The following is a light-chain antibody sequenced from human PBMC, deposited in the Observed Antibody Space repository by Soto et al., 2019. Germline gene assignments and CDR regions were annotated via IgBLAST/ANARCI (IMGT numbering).Light chain of an antibody. CDR3: QQRSNWPLT. CDR1: QSVSSY. Sequence: EIVLTQSPATLSLSPGERATLSCRASQSVSSYLAWYQQKPGQAPRLLIYDASNWATGIPARFSGSGSGTDFTLTISSLEPEDFAVYYCQQRSNWPLTFCGGTKVEIK. CDR2: DAS. J-gene: IGKJ4*01. V-gene: IGKV3-11*01.